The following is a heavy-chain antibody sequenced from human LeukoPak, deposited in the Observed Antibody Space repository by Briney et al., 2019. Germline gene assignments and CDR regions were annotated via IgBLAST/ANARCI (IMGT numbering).Heavy chain of an antibody. J-gene: IGHJ4*02. CDR1: SGSFSSYY. D-gene: IGHD6-13*01. CDR2: IYYSGST. V-gene: IGHV4-59*01. CDR3: ARTVGSSWLYYFDY. Sequence: SETLSLTCTVSSGSFSSYYWTWIRQPPGKGLEWIGYIYYSGSTNYNPSLKSRVTISVDTSKNQLSLKLSSVTAADTAVYYCARTVGSSWLYYFDYWGQGILVTVSS.